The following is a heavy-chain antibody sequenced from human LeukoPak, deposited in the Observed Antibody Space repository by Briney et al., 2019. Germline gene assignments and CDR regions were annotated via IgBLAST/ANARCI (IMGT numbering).Heavy chain of an antibody. Sequence: SETLSLTCAVYGGSLSGYYWSRIHQPPGKGLEWMGEINHSGSTNYNPSLKSRVTISVDTSKYQFSLKLSSVTAADTAVYYCAGARYSYGRGLLVDYWGQGTLVTVSS. CDR1: GGSLSGYY. J-gene: IGHJ4*02. D-gene: IGHD5-18*01. CDR3: AGARYSYGRGLLVDY. V-gene: IGHV4-34*01. CDR2: INHSGST.